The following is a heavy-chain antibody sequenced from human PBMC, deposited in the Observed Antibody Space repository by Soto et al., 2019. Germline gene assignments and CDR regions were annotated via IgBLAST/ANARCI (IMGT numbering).Heavy chain of an antibody. D-gene: IGHD5-12*01. CDR2: INPNSGGT. CDR1: GYTFTGYY. V-gene: IGHV1-2*04. Sequence: QVQLVQSGAEVKKPGASVKVSCKASGYTFTGYYMHWVRQAPGQGLEWMGWINPNSGGTNYAQKFQGWVTMTRDTSISTASMELGRLRSDDTAVYYCARDRCRSIVATIRCYYGMDVWGQGTTVTVSS. J-gene: IGHJ6*02. CDR3: ARDRCRSIVATIRCYYGMDV.